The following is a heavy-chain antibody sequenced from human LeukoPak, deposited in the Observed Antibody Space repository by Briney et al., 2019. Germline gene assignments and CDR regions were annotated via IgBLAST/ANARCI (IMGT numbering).Heavy chain of an antibody. J-gene: IGHJ4*02. CDR3: ARDKGSGWYSDY. Sequence: ASVTVSCKASGYTFTSYGISWVRQAPGQGLEWMGWISAYNGNTNYAQKLQGRVTTTTDTSTSTAYMELRSLRPDDAAVYYCARDKGSGWYSDYWGQGTLVTVSS. D-gene: IGHD6-19*01. CDR1: GYTFTSYG. V-gene: IGHV1-18*01. CDR2: ISAYNGNT.